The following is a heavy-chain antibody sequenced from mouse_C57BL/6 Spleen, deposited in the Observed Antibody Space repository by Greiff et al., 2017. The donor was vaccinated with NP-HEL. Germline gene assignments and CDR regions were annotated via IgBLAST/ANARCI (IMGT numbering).Heavy chain of an antibody. D-gene: IGHD1-1*01. CDR3: ARSDYYGSSPDY. Sequence: VQLQQSGAELARPGASVKLSCKASGYTFTSYGISWVKQSTGQGLEWIGEIYPRSGNTYYTEKFKGKATLTADKSSSTAYMELRSLTSEDSAVYFCARSDYYGSSPDYWGQGTTLTVSS. V-gene: IGHV1-81*01. CDR1: GYTFTSYG. CDR2: IYPRSGNT. J-gene: IGHJ2*01.